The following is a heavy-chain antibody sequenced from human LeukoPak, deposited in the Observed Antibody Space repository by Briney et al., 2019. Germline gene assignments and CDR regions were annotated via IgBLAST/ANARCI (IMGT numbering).Heavy chain of an antibody. D-gene: IGHD2-2*02. Sequence: SETLSLTCTVSGGSISSYYWSWIRQPPGKGLEWIGYIYYSGSTNYNPSLKSRVTISVDTSKNQFSLKLSSVTAADTAVYYCARHGHCSSTSCYMGWFDPWGQGTLVTVSS. CDR2: IYYSGST. V-gene: IGHV4-59*08. J-gene: IGHJ5*02. CDR3: ARHGHCSSTSCYMGWFDP. CDR1: GGSISSYY.